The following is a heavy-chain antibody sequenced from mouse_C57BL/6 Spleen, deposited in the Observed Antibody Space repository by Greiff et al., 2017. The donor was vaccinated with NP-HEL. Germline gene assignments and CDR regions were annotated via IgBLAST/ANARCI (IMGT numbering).Heavy chain of an antibody. CDR1: GYAFSSYW. D-gene: IGHD1-1*01. V-gene: IGHV1-80*01. Sequence: VKLMESGAELVKPGASVKISCKASGYAFSSYWMNWVKQRPGKGLEWIGQIYPGDGDTNYNGKFKGKATLTADKSSSTAYMQLSSLTSEDSAVYFCARMSSPYYAMDYWGQGTSVTVSS. J-gene: IGHJ4*01. CDR2: IYPGDGDT. CDR3: ARMSSPYYAMDY.